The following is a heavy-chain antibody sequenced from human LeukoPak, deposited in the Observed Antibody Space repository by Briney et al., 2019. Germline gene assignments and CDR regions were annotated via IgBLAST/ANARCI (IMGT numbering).Heavy chain of an antibody. CDR1: GYSFTTYW. CDR2: IYPGDSDT. Sequence: GESLKISCKGSGYSFTTYWIGWVRQLPGNGLEWMGIIYPGDSDTRYSPSFQGQVTISADRSISTAYLQWSSLKASDTAMYYCARHLAYCGGDCWGEFDYWGQGTLVTVSS. CDR3: ARHLAYCGGDCWGEFDY. V-gene: IGHV5-51*01. J-gene: IGHJ4*02. D-gene: IGHD2-21*02.